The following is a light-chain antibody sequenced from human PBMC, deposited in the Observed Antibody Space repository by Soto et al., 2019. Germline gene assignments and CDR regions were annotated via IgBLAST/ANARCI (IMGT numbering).Light chain of an antibody. J-gene: IGLJ3*02. CDR1: SSNIGAGYD. CDR3: QSYDGSLSGWV. CDR2: GNS. Sequence: QSVLTQPPSVSGAPGQRVTISCTGSSSNIGAGYDVHWYQQLPGTAPKLLIYGNSSRPSGVPDRFSGSKSGTSASLAITGLQAEDEADYYCQSYDGSLSGWVFGGGTKLTVL. V-gene: IGLV1-40*01.